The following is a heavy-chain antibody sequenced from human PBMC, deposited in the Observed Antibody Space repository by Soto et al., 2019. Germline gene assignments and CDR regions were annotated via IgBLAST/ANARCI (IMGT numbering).Heavy chain of an antibody. V-gene: IGHV1-69*02. CDR2: IIPITGIA. J-gene: IGHJ3*02. D-gene: IGHD6-19*01. CDR3: ARGSSNAFDI. CDR1: GGTFSSNT. Sequence: SVKVSCKASGGTFSSNTFSWVRQAPGQGPEWMGRIIPITGIAYYAQKFQGRVTITADKSTGTAYMEVTGLRSEDTAVYYCARGSSNAFDIWGQGTMVTVSS.